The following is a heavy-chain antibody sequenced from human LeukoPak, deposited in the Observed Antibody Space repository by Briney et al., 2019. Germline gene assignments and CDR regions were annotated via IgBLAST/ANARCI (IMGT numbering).Heavy chain of an antibody. V-gene: IGHV1-18*01. D-gene: IGHD1-1*01. CDR1: NYTFYPYG. Sequence: ASVNVSRKASNYTFYPYGFSCVRQAPAQGLKWRGWMTDYNGNTNYAQNLQGRVTMATDTSTSTAYMELSSLRSDDTAVYYCARRQGTTLNFDYWGQGTLVTVSS. CDR2: MTDYNGNT. J-gene: IGHJ4*02. CDR3: ARRQGTTLNFDY.